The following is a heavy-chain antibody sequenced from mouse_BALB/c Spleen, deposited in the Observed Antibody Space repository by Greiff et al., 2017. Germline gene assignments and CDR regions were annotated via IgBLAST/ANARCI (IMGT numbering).Heavy chain of an antibody. J-gene: IGHJ3*01. Sequence: VQLKESGPGLVKPSQSLSLTCTVTGYSITSDYAWNWIRQFPGNKLEWMGYISYSGSTSYNPSLKSRISITRDTSKNQFFLQLNSVTTEDTATYYCATYRYDGAWFAYWGQGTLVTVSA. D-gene: IGHD2-14*01. CDR1: GYSITSDYA. CDR3: ATYRYDGAWFAY. V-gene: IGHV3-2*02. CDR2: ISYSGST.